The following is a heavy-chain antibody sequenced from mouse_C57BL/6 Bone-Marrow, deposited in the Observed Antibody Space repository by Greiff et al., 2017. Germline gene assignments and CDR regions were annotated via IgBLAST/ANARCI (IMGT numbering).Heavy chain of an antibody. D-gene: IGHD1-1*01. CDR2: IYPGGGYT. V-gene: IGHV1-63*01. CDR1: GYTFTNYW. Sequence: VQVVESGAELVRPGTSVKMSCKASGYTFTNYWIGWAKQRPGHGLEWIGDIYPGGGYTNYNQKFKGKATLTADKSSSTAYMQFSSLTSEDSAIYYCARGGAYGSRAAWFAYWGQGTLVTVSA. CDR3: ARGGAYGSRAAWFAY. J-gene: IGHJ3*01.